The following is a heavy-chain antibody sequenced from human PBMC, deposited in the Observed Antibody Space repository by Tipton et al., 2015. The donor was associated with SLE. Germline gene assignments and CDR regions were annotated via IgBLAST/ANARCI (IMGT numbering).Heavy chain of an antibody. CDR2: INHRGST. CDR3: ARVQAYEGFDP. CDR1: IGSFSGYR. V-gene: IGHV4-34*01. J-gene: IGHJ5*02. D-gene: IGHD3-16*01. Sequence: TLSLTCAVYIGSFSGYRWSWIRQPPGKGLEWIGEINHRGSTYYNPSLKSRVTISVDTSKNQFSLKLSSVTAADTAVYYCARVQAYEGFDPWGQGTLVTVSS.